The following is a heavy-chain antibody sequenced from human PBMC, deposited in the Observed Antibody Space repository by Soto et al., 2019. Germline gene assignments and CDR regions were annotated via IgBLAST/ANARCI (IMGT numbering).Heavy chain of an antibody. Sequence: ASVKVSCKTSGYTFSNYGITWVRQAPGQPLEWLGWISPYSDGTNYAQKFQGRVSMTTDTSTTTAYMELRSLRSDDTAVYYCARVVPGAEAWFGPWGQGTLLTVSS. V-gene: IGHV1-18*01. CDR1: GYTFSNYG. D-gene: IGHD2-2*01. CDR2: ISPYSDGT. CDR3: ARVVPGAEAWFGP. J-gene: IGHJ5*02.